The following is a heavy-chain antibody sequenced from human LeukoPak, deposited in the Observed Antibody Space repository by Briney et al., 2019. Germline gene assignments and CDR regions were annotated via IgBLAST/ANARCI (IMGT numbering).Heavy chain of an antibody. CDR2: IYYSGNT. J-gene: IGHJ5*02. D-gene: IGHD5-12*01. CDR1: GGSISSTRYY. Sequence: PSETLSLTCTVSGGSISSTRYYWGWIRQPPGKGLEWIGSIYYSGNTYYNPSLKSRVTMSVDRSKNQFSLKLNSVTAADTAVYYCAREARSGYEGFWSDPWGQGTVVTVSS. CDR3: AREARSGYEGFWSDP. V-gene: IGHV4-39*07.